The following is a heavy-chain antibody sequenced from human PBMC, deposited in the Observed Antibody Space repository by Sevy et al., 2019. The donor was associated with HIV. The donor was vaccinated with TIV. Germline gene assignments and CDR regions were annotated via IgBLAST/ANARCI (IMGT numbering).Heavy chain of an antibody. CDR1: GFTFSSNW. Sequence: GGSLRLSCVASGFTFSSNWMTWVRQAPGKGLEWVANVKQDMSEKYYADSVKGRFTTSRDNAKNSLYLQMNSLRAEDTAVYYCARAQQVTMLVVIGGLYFDLWGQGTLVTVSS. CDR3: ARAQQVTMLVVIGGLYFDL. J-gene: IGHJ4*02. D-gene: IGHD2-21*01. V-gene: IGHV3-7*01. CDR2: VKQDMSEK.